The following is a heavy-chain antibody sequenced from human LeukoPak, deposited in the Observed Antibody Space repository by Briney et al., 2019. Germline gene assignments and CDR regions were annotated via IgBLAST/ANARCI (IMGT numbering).Heavy chain of an antibody. CDR2: INHSGST. V-gene: IGHV4-34*01. D-gene: IGHD3-22*01. CDR3: ARGLLNYYDSSAYYEGDAFDI. J-gene: IGHJ3*02. Sequence: PSETLSLTCGVYGGSFSGYYWTWIRQPPGKKMEWIGEINHSGSTNYNPSLESRVTISLDTSKSQFSLKLTSVTAADTAVYYCARGLLNYYDSSAYYEGDAFDIWGQGTMVTVSS. CDR1: GGSFSGYY.